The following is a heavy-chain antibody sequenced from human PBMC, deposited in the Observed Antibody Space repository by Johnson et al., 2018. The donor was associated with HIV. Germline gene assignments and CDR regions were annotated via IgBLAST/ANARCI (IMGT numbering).Heavy chain of an antibody. V-gene: IGHV3-11*01. D-gene: IGHD6-19*01. CDR2: ISGSGNSI. CDR1: GFTFSNAW. Sequence: QVQLVESGGGLVQPGGSLRLSCAASGFTFSNAWMSWVRQAPGKGLEWVSYISGSGNSIYYADSVKGRFTISRDNAKNSLYRQMNSLRAEDSAVYYCAKLAIYYSGAWYGLTFDIWGQGTMVTVSS. CDR3: AKLAIYYSGAWYGLTFDI. J-gene: IGHJ3*02.